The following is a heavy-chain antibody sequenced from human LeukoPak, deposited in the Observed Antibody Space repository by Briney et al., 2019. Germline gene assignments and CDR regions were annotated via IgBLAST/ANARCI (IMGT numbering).Heavy chain of an antibody. CDR3: ARLAYCGGDCPDQFYYYYYMDV. J-gene: IGHJ6*03. CDR1: GFTFSSYS. V-gene: IGHV3-21*04. Sequence: PGGSLRLSCAVSGFTFSSYSMNWVRPAPGKGLEWVASISSSSSYIYYADSVKGRFPIYRDNAKNSLSLQMNSLRAEDTALYYCARLAYCGGDCPDQFYYYYYMDVWGNGATVTVSS. CDR2: ISSSSSYI. D-gene: IGHD2-21*02.